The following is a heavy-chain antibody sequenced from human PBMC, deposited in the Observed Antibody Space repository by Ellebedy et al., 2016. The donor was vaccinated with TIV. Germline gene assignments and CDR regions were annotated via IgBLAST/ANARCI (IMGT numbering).Heavy chain of an antibody. CDR1: GDSISSSSDY. Sequence: SETLSLXXSVSGDSISSSSDYWVWIRQPPGKGLEWIGTISNRDRTDYNPSLKSRISISIDTSKNQFSLNLTSVTAADTALYYCARHPSMTTILLDPWGQGTLATVSS. CDR3: ARHPSMTTILLDP. CDR2: ISNRDRT. D-gene: IGHD5-24*01. J-gene: IGHJ5*02. V-gene: IGHV4-39*01.